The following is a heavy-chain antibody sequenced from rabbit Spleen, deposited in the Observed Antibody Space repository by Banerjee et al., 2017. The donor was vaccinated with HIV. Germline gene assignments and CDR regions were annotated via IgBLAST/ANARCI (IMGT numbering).Heavy chain of an antibody. CDR2: ISSGGST. CDR1: GFTISSYN. J-gene: IGHJ4*01. D-gene: IGHD2-1*01. CDR3: ARGGDSIGYVL. V-gene: IGHV1S40*01. Sequence: ESGGGLVKPGASLTLTCKASGFTISSYNMQWVRQAPGKGLEWIGWISSGGSTWYASWANGRFTISKTSSTTMTLQMTSLTAADTATYFCARGGDSIGYVLWGPGTLVTVS.